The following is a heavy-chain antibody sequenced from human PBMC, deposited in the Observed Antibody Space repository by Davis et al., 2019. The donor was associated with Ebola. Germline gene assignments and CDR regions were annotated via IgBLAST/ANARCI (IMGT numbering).Heavy chain of an antibody. J-gene: IGHJ4*02. CDR2: ISYDGSVK. CDR3: AKDAATVVVLAALDS. Sequence: GESLKISCAASGFTSNDYAMHWVRQAPGKGLEWVAVISYDGSVKYLTDSVKGRFTISRDSSKNTVYLQMNSLRPEDTAVYFCAKDAATVVVLAALDSWGQGTLVTVSS. D-gene: IGHD2-15*01. V-gene: IGHV3-30*18. CDR1: GFTSNDYA.